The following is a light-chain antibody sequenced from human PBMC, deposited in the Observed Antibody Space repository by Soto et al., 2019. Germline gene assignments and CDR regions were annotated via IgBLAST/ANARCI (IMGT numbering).Light chain of an antibody. J-gene: IGLJ1*01. CDR3: CSYTVSGTYV. Sequence: LTKPASVSGFPGRSITISCTGTSSDVGGYSYVSWYQQHPGKAPKLMIYAVSNRPSGVSNRFSGSKSGNTATLTISGLQAEDEADYYCCSYTVSGTYVFGTGTKVTVL. V-gene: IGLV2-14*01. CDR2: AVS. CDR1: SSDVGGYSY.